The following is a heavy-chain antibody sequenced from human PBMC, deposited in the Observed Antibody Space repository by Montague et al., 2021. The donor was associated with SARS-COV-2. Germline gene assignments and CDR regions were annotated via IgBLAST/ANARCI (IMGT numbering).Heavy chain of an antibody. CDR2: IHHSGGT. J-gene: IGHJ5*02. CDR3: TRGQAISTLFVPHQRWFDP. Sequence: SETLSLTCAVYGGSFSNYYWSWIRQPPGEGLQWIGEIHHSGGTNYNPSLKSRVTISVDTSKNQLSLKLSSVTAADTAVYYCTRGQAISTLFVPHQRWFDPWGQGTLVTVSS. D-gene: IGHD3-9*01. V-gene: IGHV4-34*01. CDR1: GGSFSNYY.